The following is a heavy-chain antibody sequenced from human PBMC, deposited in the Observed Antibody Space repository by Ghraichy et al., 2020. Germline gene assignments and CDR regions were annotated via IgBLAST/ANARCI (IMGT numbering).Heavy chain of an antibody. D-gene: IGHD3-3*01. CDR2: IYYNGYT. Sequence: GSLRLSCTVSGGSVSSDSYYWGWIRQTPGKGLEWIASIYYNGYTYYNPSLKSRVTISVDMSKNQFALKLSSVTAADTAVYYCASYAFVVVINLDYFDYWRHATLVTVSS. CDR3: ASYAFVVVINLDYFDY. J-gene: IGHJ4*01. CDR1: GGSVSSDSYY. V-gene: IGHV4-39*01.